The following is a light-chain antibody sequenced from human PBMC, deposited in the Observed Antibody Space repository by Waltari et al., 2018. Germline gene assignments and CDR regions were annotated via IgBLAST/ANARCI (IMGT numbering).Light chain of an antibody. CDR3: SSYISSSTLEL. Sequence: QSALTQPASVSGSPGQSITISCTGTSSDVGGYNYVSWYQQHPGKAPKLMIYDVSNRPSGVSDRMPGSKCGNTASLTISGRQAEDEADYYCSSYISSSTLELFGGGTSLTIL. V-gene: IGLV2-14*03. CDR1: SSDVGGYNY. J-gene: IGLJ2*01. CDR2: DVS.